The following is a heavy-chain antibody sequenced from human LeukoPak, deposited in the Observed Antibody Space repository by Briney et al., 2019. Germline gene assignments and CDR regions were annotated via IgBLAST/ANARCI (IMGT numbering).Heavy chain of an antibody. J-gene: IGHJ6*03. V-gene: IGHV3-21*01. D-gene: IGHD3-10*01. CDR3: ARSAPFGERKINYYYYYMDV. CDR2: ISSSSSYI. CDR1: GFTFSSYS. Sequence: GGSLRLSCAASGFTFSSYSMNWVRQAPGKGLKLVSCISSSSSYIHYADSVKGRFTISRDNAKNSLYLQMNSLRAEDTAVYYCARSAPFGERKINYYYYYMDVWGKGTTVTVSS.